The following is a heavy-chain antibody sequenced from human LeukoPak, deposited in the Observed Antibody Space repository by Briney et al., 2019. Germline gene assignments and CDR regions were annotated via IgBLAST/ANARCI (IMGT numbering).Heavy chain of an antibody. CDR2: MTGSGTTT. D-gene: IGHD3-22*01. Sequence: PGGSLRLSCAASGFTLSDYYMSWIRQAPGKGLEWVSDMTGSGTTTHYADSVKGRFTISRDNAKNSLYLQMNSLRAEDTAVYYCARRDSSGYCSVYYFDSWGQGTLVTVSS. J-gene: IGHJ4*02. V-gene: IGHV3-11*04. CDR1: GFTLSDYY. CDR3: ARRDSSGYCSVYYFDS.